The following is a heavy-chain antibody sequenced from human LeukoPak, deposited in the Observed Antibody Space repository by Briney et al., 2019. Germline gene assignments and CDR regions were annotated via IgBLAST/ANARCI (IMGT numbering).Heavy chain of an antibody. Sequence: SVKVSCKASGGTFSSYAISWVRQAPGQGLEWMGGIIPIFGTANYAQKFQGRVTITADESTSTAYMELSSLRSEDTAVYYCARASGTVVITRYYYYGMDVWGQGTTVTVSS. CDR3: ARASGTVVITRYYYYGMDV. CDR1: GGTFSSYA. CDR2: IIPIFGTA. D-gene: IGHD3-22*01. V-gene: IGHV1-69*13. J-gene: IGHJ6*02.